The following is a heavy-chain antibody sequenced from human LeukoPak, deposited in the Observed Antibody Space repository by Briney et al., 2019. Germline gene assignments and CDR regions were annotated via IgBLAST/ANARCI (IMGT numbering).Heavy chain of an antibody. CDR1: GFTFSSYA. CDR3: AKDTEYSSGSDAFDI. CDR2: ISGSGGST. Sequence: GGSLRLSCAASGFTFSSYAMSWVRQAPGKGLEWVSAISGSGGSTYYADSVKGRSTISRDNSKNTLYLQMNSLRAEDTAVYYCAKDTEYSSGSDAFDIWGQGTMVTVSS. J-gene: IGHJ3*02. V-gene: IGHV3-23*01. D-gene: IGHD3-22*01.